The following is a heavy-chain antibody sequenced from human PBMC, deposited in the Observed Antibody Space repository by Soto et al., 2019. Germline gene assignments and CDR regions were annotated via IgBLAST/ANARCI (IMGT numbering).Heavy chain of an antibody. CDR1: GFDFTTTW. CDR2: IKTKTDGGTT. Sequence: GGSLRLSCAASGFDFTTTWMNWVRLAPGKGLEWVARIKTKTDGGTTDYAAPVKGRFTISRDDSKNTLYLQMNSLKTEDTAVYYCTTGVTSRGMDVWGQGTTVTVSS. V-gene: IGHV3-15*07. CDR3: TTGVTSRGMDV. J-gene: IGHJ6*02. D-gene: IGHD2-21*02.